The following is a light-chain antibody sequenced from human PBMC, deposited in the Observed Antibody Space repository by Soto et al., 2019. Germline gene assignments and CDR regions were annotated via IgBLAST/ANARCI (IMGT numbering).Light chain of an antibody. CDR3: HQYNTSPWT. Sequence: IQLTQSPSTLSASVGDRVIITCRASQNTRNWVAWYQQTPGKAPKLLVSKTSSLESGVPSRFSGSGSGTEFTLTISSLQPDDFATYYCHQYNTSPWTYGQGTRVEIK. J-gene: IGKJ1*01. CDR2: KTS. CDR1: QNTRNW. V-gene: IGKV1-5*03.